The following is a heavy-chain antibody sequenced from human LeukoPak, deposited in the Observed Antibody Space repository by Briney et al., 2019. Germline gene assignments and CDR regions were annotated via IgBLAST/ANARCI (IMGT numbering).Heavy chain of an antibody. CDR1: GFTFSSYW. CDR2: IKQDGSEK. D-gene: IGHD3-22*01. CDR3: ARDDYPYYYDTSGYHDY. V-gene: IGHV3-7*01. Sequence: PGGSLRLSCAASGFTFSSYWMSWVRQAPGKGLEWVANIKQDGSEKYYVDSVKGRFTISRDNAKNSLYLQMNSLRAEDTAVYYCARDDYPYYYDTSGYHDYWGQGTLVTVSS. J-gene: IGHJ4*02.